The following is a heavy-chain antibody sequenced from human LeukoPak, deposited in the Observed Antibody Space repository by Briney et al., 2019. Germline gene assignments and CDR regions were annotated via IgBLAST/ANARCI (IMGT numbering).Heavy chain of an antibody. D-gene: IGHD5-18*01. V-gene: IGHV1-2*04. CDR2: INPNSGGT. Sequence: GASVKVSCKASGYTFTSYGISWVRQATGQGLEWMGWINPNSGGTNYAQKFQGWVTMTRDTSISTAYMELSRLRSDDTAVYYCARAGGDTAMVTVSLYNNWFDPWGQGTLVTVSS. CDR3: ARAGGDTAMVTVSLYNNWFDP. CDR1: GYTFTSYG. J-gene: IGHJ5*02.